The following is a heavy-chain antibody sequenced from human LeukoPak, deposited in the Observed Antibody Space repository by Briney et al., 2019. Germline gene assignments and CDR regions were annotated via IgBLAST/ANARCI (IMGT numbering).Heavy chain of an antibody. J-gene: IGHJ5*02. CDR1: GGSFSGYY. D-gene: IGHD7-27*01. V-gene: IGHV4-34*01. Sequence: SETLSLTCAVYGGSFSGYYWSWIRQPPGKGLEWIGEINHSGSTNYNPSLKSRVTISVDTSKNQFSLKLSSVTAADTAVYYCARTNWGSHWFEPWGQGTLVTVSS. CDR2: INHSGST. CDR3: ARTNWGSHWFEP.